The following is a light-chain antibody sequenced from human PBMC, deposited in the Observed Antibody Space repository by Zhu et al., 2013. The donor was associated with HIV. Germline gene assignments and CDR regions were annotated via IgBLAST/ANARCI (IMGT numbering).Light chain of an antibody. J-gene: IGKJ3*01. CDR1: QSVSRD. Sequence: EVAMTQSPATLSASPGETVTLSCRASQSVSRDLAWYQQKPGQAPRLLIYTTSTRAPGIPVRFSGSGSGTEFSLTINSLQSEDFAVLFCQQYHTWPGTFGPGTKVDIK. V-gene: IGKV3-15*01. CDR3: QQYHTWPGT. CDR2: TTS.